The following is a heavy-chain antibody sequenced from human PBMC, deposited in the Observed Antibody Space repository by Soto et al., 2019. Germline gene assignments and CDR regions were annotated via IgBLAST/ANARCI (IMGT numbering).Heavy chain of an antibody. Sequence: SETLSLTCTVSGGSISRGTDYWSWIRQPPGKGLEWIGYIYYTGSTDSNPSLKSRVSISLDTSKNQFSLKLSSVTVADTAVYYCAGGTSAYYYTLDDWGQGTLVTVS. V-gene: IGHV4-31*03. J-gene: IGHJ4*02. D-gene: IGHD3-22*01. CDR1: GGSISRGTDY. CDR2: IYYTGST. CDR3: AGGTSAYYYTLDD.